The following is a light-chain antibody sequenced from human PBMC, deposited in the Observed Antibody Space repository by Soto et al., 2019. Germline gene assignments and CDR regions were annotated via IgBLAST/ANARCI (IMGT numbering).Light chain of an antibody. V-gene: IGKV1-8*01. CDR3: QHYKNDPWT. Sequence: AIRMTQSPSSLSASAGDRVAIACRASQDVGRYLAWYQQKPGQAPKLLIYGASTLQSGVPSRFSGGGSGTDFTLTISCLQSEDFATYYCQHYKNDPWTFGQGTKVDIK. CDR1: QDVGRY. J-gene: IGKJ1*01. CDR2: GAS.